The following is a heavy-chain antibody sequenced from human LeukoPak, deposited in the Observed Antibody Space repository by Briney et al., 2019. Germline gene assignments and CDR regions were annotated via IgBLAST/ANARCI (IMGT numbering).Heavy chain of an antibody. Sequence: GGSLRLSCVASGFILSTSEMNWVRQAPGRGLEWVSFIASDGTIYYADSVKGRFTLSRDNAKNSLYLQMNSLRAEDTAVYYCAAGVALDYWGQGTLVTVSS. CDR2: IASDGTI. D-gene: IGHD2-8*01. CDR3: AAGVALDY. CDR1: GFILSTSE. J-gene: IGHJ4*02. V-gene: IGHV3-48*03.